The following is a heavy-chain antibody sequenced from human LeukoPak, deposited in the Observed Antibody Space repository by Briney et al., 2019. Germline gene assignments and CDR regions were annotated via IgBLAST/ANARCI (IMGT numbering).Heavy chain of an antibody. D-gene: IGHD3-10*01. V-gene: IGHV3-7*01. Sequence: GGSLRLSCAASGFTFSSYWMSWVRQAPGKGLECMANIKPDGSEQYYVHSMKGRFTISRDNAKNSLYLQMNSLRADDTAVYYCAAGSYFNYWGQGTLVTVSS. CDR3: AAGSYFNY. CDR2: IKPDGSEQ. J-gene: IGHJ4*02. CDR1: GFTFSSYW.